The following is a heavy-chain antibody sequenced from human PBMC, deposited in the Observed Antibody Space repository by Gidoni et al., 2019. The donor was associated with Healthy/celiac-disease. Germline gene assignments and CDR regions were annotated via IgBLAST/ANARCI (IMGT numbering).Heavy chain of an antibody. CDR3: ARAYSRRYYFDY. J-gene: IGHJ4*02. Sequence: QVQLQESDPGLGKPSGTLSLTCAVYGGSIISSNWWCWLRHPPGKGVEWIGEIYNSGSTNYNTSLKSRVNISVDKSKNQFSLKLSSVTAADTAVYYCARAYSRRYYFDYWGQGTLVTVSS. V-gene: IGHV4-4*02. CDR1: GGSIISSNW. D-gene: IGHD2-21*01. CDR2: IYNSGST.